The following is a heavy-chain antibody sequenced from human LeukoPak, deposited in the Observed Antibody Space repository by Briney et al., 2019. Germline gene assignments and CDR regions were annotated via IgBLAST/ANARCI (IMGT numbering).Heavy chain of an antibody. CDR3: AKGKVPYDILTGYYES. D-gene: IGHD3-9*01. CDR2: ISGSGGST. CDR1: GFTFSSYG. Sequence: PGGSLRLSCAASGFTFSSYGMSWVRQAPGKGLEWVSAISGSGGSTYYADSVKGRFTISRDDSKNTLYLQMNSLRAEDTAVYYCAKGKVPYDILTGYYESWGQGTLVTVSS. V-gene: IGHV3-23*01. J-gene: IGHJ4*02.